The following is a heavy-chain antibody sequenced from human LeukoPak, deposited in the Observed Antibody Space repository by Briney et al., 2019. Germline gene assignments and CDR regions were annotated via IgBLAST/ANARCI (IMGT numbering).Heavy chain of an antibody. CDR1: GYPFTDYY. J-gene: IGHJ5*02. V-gene: IGHV1-2*02. Sequence: ASVKVSCKASGYPFTDYYIYWLRQAPGQGPEWMGWINPKTGGTHFVQDFQARVTMTSDTSVSTAYLELSRLKSDDTAVYYCARGTPWFDPCGQGTLVTVSS. CDR2: INPKTGGT. CDR3: ARGTPWFDP.